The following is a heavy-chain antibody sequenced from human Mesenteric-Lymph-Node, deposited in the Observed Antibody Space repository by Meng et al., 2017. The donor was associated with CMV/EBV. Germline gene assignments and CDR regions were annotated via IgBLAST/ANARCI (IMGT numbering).Heavy chain of an antibody. V-gene: IGHV3-30*02. CDR2: IRFDGTKS. CDR1: GFTFRSHG. D-gene: IGHD1-26*01. Sequence: SLKISCAASGFTFRSHGMHWVRQAPGKGLEWVAFIRFDGTKSYYADSVKGRFTISRDNSESTLSLQMNSLRVEDTAMYYCVKGGGSLDYWGQGTLVTVSS. CDR3: VKGGGSLDY. J-gene: IGHJ4*02.